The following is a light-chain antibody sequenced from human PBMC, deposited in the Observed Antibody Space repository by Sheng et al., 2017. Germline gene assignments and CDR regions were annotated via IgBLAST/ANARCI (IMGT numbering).Light chain of an antibody. CDR1: QSISSW. Sequence: DIQMTQSPPTLSASVGDRVTITCLASQSISSWLAWYEQKPGKAPKVLIYEASSLESGVPSRFSGRGSGTEFTLTISSLQPDDLATYYCQQYNSYPYTFGQGTKLEIK. V-gene: IGKV1-5*03. CDR2: EAS. CDR3: QQYNSYPYT. J-gene: IGKJ2*01.